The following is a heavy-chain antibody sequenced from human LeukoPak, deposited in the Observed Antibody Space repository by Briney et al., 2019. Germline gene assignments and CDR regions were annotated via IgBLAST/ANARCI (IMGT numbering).Heavy chain of an antibody. V-gene: IGHV4-59*01. CDR2: IYYSGST. CDR3: ARGRVDYYGPWGAFDI. J-gene: IGHJ3*02. CDR1: GGSISSYY. Sequence: SETLSLTCTVSGGSISSYYWSWIRQPPGKGLEWIGYIYYSGSTNYNPSLKSRVTISVDTSKNQFSLKLSSVTAADTAVYYCARGRVDYYGPWGAFDIWGQGTMVTVSS. D-gene: IGHD3-10*01.